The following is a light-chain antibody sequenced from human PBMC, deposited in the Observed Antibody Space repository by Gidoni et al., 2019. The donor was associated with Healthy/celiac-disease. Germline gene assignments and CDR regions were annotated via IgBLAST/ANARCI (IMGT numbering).Light chain of an antibody. CDR2: AAS. CDR3: QQSYSTPLFT. V-gene: IGKV1-39*01. J-gene: IGKJ3*01. CDR1: QSISSY. Sequence: DIQMTQSPSSLSASVGDRVTITCRASQSISSYLNWYQQKPGKAPKLPIYAASSLQSGVPSRFSGSGSGTDFTLTISSLQPEDFATYYCQQSYSTPLFTFXPXTKVXIK.